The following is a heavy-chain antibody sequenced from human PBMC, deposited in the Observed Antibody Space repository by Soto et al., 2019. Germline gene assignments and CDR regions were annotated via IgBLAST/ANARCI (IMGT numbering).Heavy chain of an antibody. V-gene: IGHV3-74*01. CDR3: ARGDRGAFDL. D-gene: IGHD1-26*01. CDR2: IHSDGSST. Sequence: EVQLLEPGGGLVQPGESLRLSCAASGFTFSYYWMHWVRQAPGMGLVWVSRIHSDGSSTTYADSVKGRITISRDNARNTLYLQMNSLRAEDTAVYYCARGDRGAFDLWGQGTVVTVSS. J-gene: IGHJ3*01. CDR1: GFTFSYYW.